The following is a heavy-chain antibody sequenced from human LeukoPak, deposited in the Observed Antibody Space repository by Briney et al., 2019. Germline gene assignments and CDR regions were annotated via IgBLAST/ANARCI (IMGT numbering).Heavy chain of an antibody. CDR3: AREFGFSFDP. J-gene: IGHJ5*02. CDR1: GNSISSGDNY. CDR2: IYTSGST. Sequence: SQTLSLTCTVSGNSISSGDNYWSWIRQPAGKGLEWIGRIYTSGSTNYNPSLKSRVTMSVDTSKNQFSLKLSSVTAADTAVYYCAREFGFSFDPWGQGTLVTVSS. D-gene: IGHD2/OR15-2a*01. V-gene: IGHV4-61*02.